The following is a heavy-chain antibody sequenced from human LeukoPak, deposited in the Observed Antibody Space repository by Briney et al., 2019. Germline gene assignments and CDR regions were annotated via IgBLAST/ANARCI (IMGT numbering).Heavy chain of an antibody. V-gene: IGHV1-2*02. CDR2: INPNSGGT. J-gene: IGHJ4*02. CDR3: ATNRRWGLRPYTLDY. D-gene: IGHD1-26*01. CDR1: GYTFSSYG. Sequence: GASVKVSCKASGYTFSSYGISWVRQAPGQGLEWMGWINPNSGGTNYAQKFQGRVTMTRDTSISTAYMELSRLRSDDTAVYYCATNRRWGLRPYTLDYWGQGTLVTVSS.